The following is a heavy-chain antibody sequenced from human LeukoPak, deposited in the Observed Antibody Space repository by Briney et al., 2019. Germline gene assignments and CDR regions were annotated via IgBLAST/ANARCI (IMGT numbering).Heavy chain of an antibody. J-gene: IGHJ4*02. CDR3: ARGHRQLTANDY. D-gene: IGHD2-21*02. CDR1: GGSFSGYY. CDR2: INHSGST. V-gene: IGHV4-34*01. Sequence: SETLSLTCAVYGGSFSGYYWSWIRQPPGKGLEWIGEINHSGSTNYNPSLKSRVTISVDTSKNQFSLKLSSVTAADTAVYYCARGHRQLTANDYWGQGTLVTVSS.